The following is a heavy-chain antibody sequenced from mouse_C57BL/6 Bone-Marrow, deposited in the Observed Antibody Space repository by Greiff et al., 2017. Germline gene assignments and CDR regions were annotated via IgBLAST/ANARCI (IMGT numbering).Heavy chain of an antibody. J-gene: IGHJ2*01. V-gene: IGHV1-81*01. D-gene: IGHD1-1*01. CDR3: AREAITTVALYYVDY. Sequence: VQLQQSGAELARPGASVKLSCKASGYTFTSYGISWVKQRTGQGLEWIGEIYPRSGNTYYNEKFKGKATLTADTSSSTAYMQLRSLTSEDAAVYFCAREAITTVALYYVDYWCQGTTLTVSS. CDR2: IYPRSGNT. CDR1: GYTFTSYG.